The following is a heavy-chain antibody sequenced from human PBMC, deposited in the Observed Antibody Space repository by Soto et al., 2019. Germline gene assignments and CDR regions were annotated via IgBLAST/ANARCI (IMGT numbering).Heavy chain of an antibody. V-gene: IGHV1-46*01. CDR1: GYTFTSTW. D-gene: IGHD3-10*01. J-gene: IGHJ5*02. CDR2: INPYGGDT. Sequence: ASVKVSCKASGYTFTSTWMHWVRQAPGQGLEWMGIINPYGGDTTYAEKFQGRVTMTRDTSTSTDYMELRSLRSDDTAVYYCARGVGSGSYYNQYNWFDPWGQGILVTVSS. CDR3: ARGVGSGSYYNQYNWFDP.